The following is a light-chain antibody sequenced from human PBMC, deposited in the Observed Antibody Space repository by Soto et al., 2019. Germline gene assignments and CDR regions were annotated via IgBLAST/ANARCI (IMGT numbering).Light chain of an antibody. J-gene: IGLJ1*01. CDR2: GHT. CDR3: QSHDSSLSTYV. Sequence: QLVLTQPPSVSGAPGQRVTISCTGSSSNIGAGYDVHWYQQLPGTAPKLLIYGHTNRPSGVPDRFSGSKSGTSASLAITGLQAEDEADYYCQSHDSSLSTYVFGSGTKLTVL. V-gene: IGLV1-40*01. CDR1: SSNIGAGYD.